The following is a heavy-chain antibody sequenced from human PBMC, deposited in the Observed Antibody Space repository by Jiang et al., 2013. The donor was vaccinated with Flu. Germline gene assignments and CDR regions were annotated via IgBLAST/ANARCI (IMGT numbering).Heavy chain of an antibody. J-gene: IGHJ3*02. CDR3: ARNPGGYCSSTSCYGGLGAFDI. D-gene: IGHD2-2*01. V-gene: IGHV4-28*01. CDR1: GYSISSSNW. CDR2: IYYSGST. Sequence: VQLVESGPGLVKPSDTLSLTCAVSGYSISSSNWWGWIRQPPGKGLEWIGYIYYSGSTYYNPSLKSRVTMSVDTSKNQFSLKLSSVTAVDTAVYYCARNPGGYCSSTSCYGGLGAFDIWGQGTMVTVSS.